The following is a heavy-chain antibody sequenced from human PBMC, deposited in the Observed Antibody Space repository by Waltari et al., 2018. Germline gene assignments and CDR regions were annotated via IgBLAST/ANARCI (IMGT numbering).Heavy chain of an antibody. CDR2: IFPRDSDT. CDR3: ARHVDYGGDDY. Sequence: DVQLVQSGAEMKKPGESLKISCHGSGSSFSRYWIGWVRQMPGKGLEWVGIIFPRDSDTRYSPSFQGQVTISADKSTNTAYLQWSSLRASDTAMYFCARHVDYGGDDYWGQGTLVTVSS. D-gene: IGHD4-17*01. V-gene: IGHV5-51*01. J-gene: IGHJ4*02. CDR1: GSSFSRYW.